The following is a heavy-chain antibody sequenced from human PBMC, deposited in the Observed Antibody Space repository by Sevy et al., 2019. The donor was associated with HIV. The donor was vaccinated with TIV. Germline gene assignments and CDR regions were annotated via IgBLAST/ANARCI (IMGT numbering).Heavy chain of an antibody. V-gene: IGHV6-1*01. J-gene: IGHJ4*02. CDR2: TYYRSKWYN. D-gene: IGHD2-2*01. Sequence: SQTLSLTCAISGDSVSSNSAAWNWIRQSPSRGLEWLGRTYYRSKWYNDYAVSVKSRITINPGTSKNQFSLQLNSVTPEDTAVYYCARNPPYCSSTSCHFDYWGQGTLVTVSS. CDR3: ARNPPYCSSTSCHFDY. CDR1: GDSVSSNSAA.